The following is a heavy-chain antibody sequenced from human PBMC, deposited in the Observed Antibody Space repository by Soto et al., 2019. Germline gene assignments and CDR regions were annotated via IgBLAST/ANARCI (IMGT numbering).Heavy chain of an antibody. CDR1: GFTFSSYG. Sequence: PGGSLRLSCAASGFTFSSYGMHWVRQAPGKGLEWVAVISYDGSNKYYADSVKGRFTISRDNSKNTLYLQMNSLRAEDTAVYYCAKAESGWELYLYYFDYWGQGTLVTVSS. D-gene: IGHD1-26*01. J-gene: IGHJ4*02. V-gene: IGHV3-30*18. CDR2: ISYDGSNK. CDR3: AKAESGWELYLYYFDY.